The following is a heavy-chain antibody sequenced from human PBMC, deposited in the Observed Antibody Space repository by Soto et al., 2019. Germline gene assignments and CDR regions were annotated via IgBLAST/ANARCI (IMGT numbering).Heavy chain of an antibody. J-gene: IGHJ6*02. Sequence: GESLKISCKGSGYTFTSHWIGWVRQMPGKGLEWMGMMYPGDTHTRYSPSFQGQVTISADKSINTAYLQWGSLKASDTAMYYCARLDSGSYPYYYYYGMDVWGQGTTVTVSS. CDR3: ARLDSGSYPYYYYYGMDV. D-gene: IGHD1-26*01. CDR1: GYTFTSHW. V-gene: IGHV5-51*01. CDR2: MYPGDTHT.